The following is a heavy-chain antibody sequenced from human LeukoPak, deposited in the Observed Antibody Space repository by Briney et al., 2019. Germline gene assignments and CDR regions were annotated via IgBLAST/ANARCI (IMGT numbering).Heavy chain of an antibody. CDR1: GFPYRSYW. J-gene: IGHJ4*02. Sequence: GGPLRLPCTASGFPYRSYWMHGLRHAPGKGLVWVSRINSGGSSTNYVDSVRGRFIIPSDKAKNTLYVQMNRLTADDAAVHYCARDRRLYYYDTSGPSDYWGQGTLVTVAS. D-gene: IGHD3-22*01. CDR3: ARDRRLYYYDTSGPSDY. CDR2: INSGGSST. V-gene: IGHV3-74*01.